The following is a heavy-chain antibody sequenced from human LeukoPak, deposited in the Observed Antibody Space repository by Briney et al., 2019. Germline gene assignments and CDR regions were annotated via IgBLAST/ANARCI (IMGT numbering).Heavy chain of an antibody. CDR2: INPSGGST. CDR1: GYTFASYY. Sequence: ASVKVSCKASGYTFASYYMHWVRQAPGQGLEWMGIINPSGGSTSYARKFQGRVTMTRDMSTSTVYMELSSLRSEDTAVYYCAREGVALDAFDIWGQGTMVTVSS. D-gene: IGHD5-12*01. J-gene: IGHJ3*02. CDR3: AREGVALDAFDI. V-gene: IGHV1-46*01.